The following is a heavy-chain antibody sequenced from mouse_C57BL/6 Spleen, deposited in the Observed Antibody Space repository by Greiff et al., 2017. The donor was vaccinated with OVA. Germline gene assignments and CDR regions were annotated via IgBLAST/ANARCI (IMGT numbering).Heavy chain of an antibody. Sequence: VQLQQSGPELVKPGASVKISCKASGYSFTSYYIHWVKQRPGQGLEWIGWIYPGSGNTKYNEKFKGKATLTADTSSSTAYMQLSSLTSEDSAVYYCASYYGYDEDYAMDYWGQGTSVTVSS. CDR1: GYSFTSYY. CDR2: IYPGSGNT. J-gene: IGHJ4*01. D-gene: IGHD2-9*01. V-gene: IGHV1-66*01. CDR3: ASYYGYDEDYAMDY.